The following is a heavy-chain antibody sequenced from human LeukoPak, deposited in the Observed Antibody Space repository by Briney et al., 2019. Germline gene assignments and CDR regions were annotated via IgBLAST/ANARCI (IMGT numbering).Heavy chain of an antibody. J-gene: IGHJ5*02. V-gene: IGHV4-34*01. Sequence: SETLSLTCAVYGGSFCGYYWSWIRQPPGKGLKCIGEINHSGSTNYNPSLKSRVTISVDTSKNQFSLKLSSVTAADTAVYYCARAGRFIAALRWFDPWGQGTLVTVSS. D-gene: IGHD6-6*01. CDR2: INHSGST. CDR1: GGSFCGYY. CDR3: ARAGRFIAALRWFDP.